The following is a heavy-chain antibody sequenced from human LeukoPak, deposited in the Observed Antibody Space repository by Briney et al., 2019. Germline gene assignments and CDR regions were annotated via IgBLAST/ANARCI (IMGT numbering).Heavy chain of an antibody. J-gene: IGHJ4*02. D-gene: IGHD3-10*01. V-gene: IGHV3-7*01. CDR1: GFTFSSYW. Sequence: GGSLRLSCAASGFTFSSYWMTWVRQVPGKGLEWVANIKEDGSEIYYVDAVKGRFSISRDNAKTSLYLQMNNLSVADTAVYYCVTDQTGRHPYFFDYWGQGTLVTVSS. CDR3: VTDQTGRHPYFFDY. CDR2: IKEDGSEI.